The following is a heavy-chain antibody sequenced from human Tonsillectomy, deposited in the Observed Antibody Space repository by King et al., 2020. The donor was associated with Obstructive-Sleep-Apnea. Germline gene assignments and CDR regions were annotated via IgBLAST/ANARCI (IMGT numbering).Heavy chain of an antibody. D-gene: IGHD3-10*01. J-gene: IGHJ6*02. V-gene: IGHV3-33*06. Sequence: VQLVESGGGVVQPGRSLRLSCAASGFTFSSYGMHWVRQAPGKGLEWVAVIWYVGSNKYYADSVKGRFTISRDNSKNTLYLQMNSLRAEDTAVYYCAKDTITMVRGVIITSLGYYYYGMDVWGQGTTVTVSS. CDR2: IWYVGSNK. CDR3: AKDTITMVRGVIITSLGYYYYGMDV. CDR1: GFTFSSYG.